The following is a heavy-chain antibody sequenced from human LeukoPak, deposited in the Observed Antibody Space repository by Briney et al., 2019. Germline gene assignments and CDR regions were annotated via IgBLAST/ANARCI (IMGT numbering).Heavy chain of an antibody. V-gene: IGHV3-30*04. CDR3: AKGVDTAMAPAWDF. CDR1: GFTFSSYA. J-gene: IGHJ4*02. CDR2: ISYDGSHK. D-gene: IGHD5-18*01. Sequence: GGSLRLSCAASGFTFSSYAMSWVRQAPGRGVHWVAVISYDGSHKYYADSVKGRFTISRDNSKNTLYLQMNSLRAEDTAVYYCAKGVDTAMAPAWDFWGQGTLVTVSS.